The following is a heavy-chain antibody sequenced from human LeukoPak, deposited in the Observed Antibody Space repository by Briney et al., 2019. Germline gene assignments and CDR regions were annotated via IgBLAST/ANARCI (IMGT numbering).Heavy chain of an antibody. V-gene: IGHV1-8*01. CDR1: GYTFTSYD. D-gene: IGHD2-2*01. Sequence: ASVKVSCKASGYTFTSYDINWVRQATGQGLEWMGWMNPNRGNTGYAQKFQGRVTMTRNTSISTAYMELSSLRSEDTAVYYCARAEAGCIVVVPAAEYYYYDYYMYVWGKGTTVTVSS. CDR2: MNPNRGNT. CDR3: ARAEAGCIVVVPAAEYYYYDYYMYV. J-gene: IGHJ6*03.